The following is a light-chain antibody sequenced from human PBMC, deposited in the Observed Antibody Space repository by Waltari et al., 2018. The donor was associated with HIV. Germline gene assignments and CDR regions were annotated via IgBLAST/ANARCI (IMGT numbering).Light chain of an antibody. CDR2: GDS. Sequence: SYELRQALSLSVALGQTPTLTCGDRNIGRKSVNWYQQRPGLAPVLVIYGDSHRPSGIPERFSGSTSGNTATLTISGAQGADEGDYYCQVWDTSVVFGGGTKLTV. J-gene: IGLJ3*02. CDR3: QVWDTSVV. CDR1: NIGRKS. V-gene: IGLV3-9*01.